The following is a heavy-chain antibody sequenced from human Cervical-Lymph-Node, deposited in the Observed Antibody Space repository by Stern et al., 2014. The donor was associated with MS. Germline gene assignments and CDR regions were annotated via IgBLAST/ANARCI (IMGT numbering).Heavy chain of an antibody. CDR2: ISSNGDST. J-gene: IGHJ4*02. V-gene: IGHV3-64*01. CDR1: GFTFSNYP. Sequence: EVQLVESGGGFVQPGGSLRLSCAASGFTFSNYPMHWVRQAPGKGLAHISTISSNGDSTYYANSAKGRFTISRDNSKNTLYLQMGSLRTDDMAVYYCAREGGDDFWTGYPIDYWGQGTLVTVSS. D-gene: IGHD3/OR15-3a*01. CDR3: AREGGDDFWTGYPIDY.